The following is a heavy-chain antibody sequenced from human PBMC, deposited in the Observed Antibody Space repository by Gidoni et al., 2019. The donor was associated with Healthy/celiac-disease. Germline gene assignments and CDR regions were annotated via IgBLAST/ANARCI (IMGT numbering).Heavy chain of an antibody. CDR2: ISAYNGNT. J-gene: IGHJ3*02. D-gene: IGHD3-22*01. CDR3: ARPHPSVYYYDSSGYGGDAFDI. Sequence: QVQLVQSGAEVKKPGASVKVSCKASGYTFTSYGISWVRQAPGQGLEWMGGISAYNGNTNYAQKLQGRVTMTTDTSTSTAYMELRSLRSDDTAVYYCARPHPSVYYYDSSGYGGDAFDIWGQGTMVTVSS. CDR1: GYTFTSYG. V-gene: IGHV1-18*04.